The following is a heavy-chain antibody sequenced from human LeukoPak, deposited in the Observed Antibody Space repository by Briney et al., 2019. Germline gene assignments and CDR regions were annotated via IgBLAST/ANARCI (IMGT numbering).Heavy chain of an antibody. CDR3: VGSSDWWGFYY. Sequence: GGSLRLSCAASGFTFSSYGMSWVRQAPGKGLEWVSAISGSGGSTYYADSVKGRFTFSRDNAKNTLYLQMNSLRAEDTAVYYCVGSSDWWGFYYWGQGTLVTVSS. J-gene: IGHJ4*02. CDR1: GFTFSSYG. D-gene: IGHD6-19*01. V-gene: IGHV3-23*01. CDR2: ISGSGGST.